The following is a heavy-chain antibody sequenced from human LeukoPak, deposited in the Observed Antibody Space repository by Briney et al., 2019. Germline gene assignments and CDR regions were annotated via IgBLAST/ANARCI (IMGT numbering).Heavy chain of an antibody. CDR1: GGSFSGYY. CDR2: INHSGST. CDR3: ARVDNWNDLYFDY. V-gene: IGHV4-34*01. Sequence: SETLSLTCAGYGGSFSGYYWSWIRQPPGKGLEWIGEINHSGSTNYNPSLKSRVTISVDTSKNQFSLKLSSVTAADTAVYYCARVDNWNDLYFDYWGQGTLVTVSS. J-gene: IGHJ4*02. D-gene: IGHD1-1*01.